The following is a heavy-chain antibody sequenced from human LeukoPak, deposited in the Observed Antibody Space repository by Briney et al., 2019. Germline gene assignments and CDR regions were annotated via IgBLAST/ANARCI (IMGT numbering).Heavy chain of an antibody. CDR2: INNSGDRT. CDR3: AKGRSDIDY. Sequence: PGESLRLSCAASGFTLSSDAMSWARQAPGKGLEWVSGINNSGDRTYYADSVKGRLTISRDIPKNPLYLQMNSPRAEDTAVYYCAKGRSDIDYWGQGILVTVSS. J-gene: IGHJ4*02. V-gene: IGHV3-23*01. D-gene: IGHD3-22*01. CDR1: GFTLSSDA.